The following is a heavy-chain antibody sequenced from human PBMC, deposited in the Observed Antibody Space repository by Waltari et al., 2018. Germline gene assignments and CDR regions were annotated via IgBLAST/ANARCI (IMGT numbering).Heavy chain of an antibody. V-gene: IGHV4-39*01. CDR3: VHSRMTLNWFDP. J-gene: IGHJ5*02. CDR2: ISSSGST. CDR1: GGPVGKHSHY. Sequence: QMQLEESGPGLLKPSETLSLICSVFGGPVGKHSHYWGWIRHSPQKGLQWIGSISSSGSTFFQPSLKSRAAISLDRSKNEFSLRLTSVTAADTAIYYCVHSRMTLNWFDPWGQGTRVTVSS.